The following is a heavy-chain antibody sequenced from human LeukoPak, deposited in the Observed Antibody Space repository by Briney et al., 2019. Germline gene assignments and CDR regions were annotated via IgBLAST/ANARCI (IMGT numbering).Heavy chain of an antibody. CDR1: GGSFSGYY. CDR3: ARLRRYYGSGSYQIIAYRYYYMDV. V-gene: IGHV4-34*01. D-gene: IGHD3-10*01. J-gene: IGHJ6*03. Sequence: PSETLSLTCAVYGGSFSGYYWSWIRQPPGKGLEWIGEINHSGSTNYNPSLKSRVTISVDTSKNQFSPKLSSVTAADTAVYYCARLRRYYGSGSYQIIAYRYYYMDVWGKGTTVTISS. CDR2: INHSGST.